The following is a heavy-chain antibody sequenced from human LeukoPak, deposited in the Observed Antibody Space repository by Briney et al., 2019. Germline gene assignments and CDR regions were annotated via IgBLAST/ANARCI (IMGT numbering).Heavy chain of an antibody. V-gene: IGHV3-74*01. D-gene: IGHD4-17*01. J-gene: IGHJ4*02. CDR2: NTDGSST. CDR3: AKDTNDYGDYKEIDY. CDR1: GFTFSSYW. Sequence: GGSLRLSCAASGFTFSSYWMHWVRQAPGKGLVWVSRNTDGSSTSYADSVKGRFTISRDNSENTLYLQMNSLRAEDTAVYYCAKDTNDYGDYKEIDYWGQGTLVTVSS.